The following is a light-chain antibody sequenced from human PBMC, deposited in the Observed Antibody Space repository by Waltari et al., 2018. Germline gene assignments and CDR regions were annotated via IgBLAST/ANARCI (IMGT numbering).Light chain of an antibody. V-gene: IGKV1-5*03. CDR2: KPF. Sequence: DIQMTQSPSTLSASVGDRVTITCRASQSISIWLAWYPQKPGKAPHLLISKPFSLESGVPSRFSGSGSGTEFTLTISNLQPDDFATYYCQHYNNYPVAFGQGTKLEI. CDR1: QSISIW. J-gene: IGKJ2*01. CDR3: QHYNNYPVA.